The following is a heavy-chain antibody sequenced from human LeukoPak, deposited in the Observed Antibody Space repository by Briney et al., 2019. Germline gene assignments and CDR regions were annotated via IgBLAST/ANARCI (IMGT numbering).Heavy chain of an antibody. Sequence: SETLSLTCTVSGGSVSSSSYYWGWIRQPPGKGLEWIGSIYYSGSTYYNPSLKSRVTISVDSSKNQLSLKLRSVTAADTAVYYCARHSNSWYVYYFDYCGQGTLVTVSS. J-gene: IGHJ4*02. V-gene: IGHV4-39*01. CDR3: ARHSNSWYVYYFDY. CDR2: IYYSGST. CDR1: GGSVSSSSYY. D-gene: IGHD6-13*01.